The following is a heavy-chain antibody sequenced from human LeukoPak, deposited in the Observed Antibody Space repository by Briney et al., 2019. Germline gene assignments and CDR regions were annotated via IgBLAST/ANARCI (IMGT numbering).Heavy chain of an antibody. CDR3: VKDRGTSGVLDF. V-gene: IGHV3-64D*09. J-gene: IGHJ4*02. CDR2: ISNSGGSK. D-gene: IGHD6-19*01. Sequence: GGSLRLSCSASGFIFSNYAMHWVRQAPGKGLEYVSAISNSGGSKYYADSLKGRLTISGDNSNNTVYLEMSSLRDEDTAVYHCVKDRGTSGVLDFWGQGTLVTVSS. CDR1: GFIFSNYA.